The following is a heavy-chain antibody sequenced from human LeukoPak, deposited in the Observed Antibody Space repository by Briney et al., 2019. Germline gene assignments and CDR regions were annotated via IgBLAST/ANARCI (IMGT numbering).Heavy chain of an antibody. CDR3: AGASSKWELSF. Sequence: WASVKVSCKASGGTFSRYAISWVRQAPGQGLGWMGGYIPMFGTANYAQNFQNRVTITADESTSTFSMEVSSLRPEDTAVYFCAGASSKWELSFWGQGTLVTVSS. CDR1: GGTFSRYA. J-gene: IGHJ4*02. D-gene: IGHD1-26*01. V-gene: IGHV1-69*13. CDR2: YIPMFGTA.